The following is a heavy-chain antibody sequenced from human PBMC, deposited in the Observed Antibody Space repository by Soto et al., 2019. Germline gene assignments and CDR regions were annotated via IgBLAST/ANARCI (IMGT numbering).Heavy chain of an antibody. J-gene: IGHJ3*02. D-gene: IGHD3-3*01. CDR3: ARGGGVGVAGSAAFDM. CDR2: INPATGAA. V-gene: IGHV1-2*02. Sequence: QLHLVQSGAVVKKPGASVTVSCSASGYPVTAYYMHWVRQAPGRGLEWMGGINPATGAAKYTQTFPGRVPMTRDTATRTGFKEPSGPTSEDTAVFFWARGGGVGVAGSAAFDMWGQGTLVTVSS. CDR1: GYPVTAYY.